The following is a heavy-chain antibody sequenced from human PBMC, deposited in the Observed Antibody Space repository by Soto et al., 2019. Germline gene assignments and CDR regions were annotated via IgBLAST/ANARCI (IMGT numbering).Heavy chain of an antibody. Sequence: QVQLVESGGGVVQPGRSLRLSCAVSRFTINNYGMHWIRQAPGKGLEWVAMLSHNVRSTFYGDSVRGRFTVSRDESKNTLYVEMNSLRPEDTAMYYCARDWGSNDWYNWFDPWGQGTLVTVSS. CDR3: ARDWGSNDWYNWFDP. CDR2: LSHNVRST. CDR1: RFTINNYG. V-gene: IGHV3-30*03. J-gene: IGHJ5*02. D-gene: IGHD2-21*01.